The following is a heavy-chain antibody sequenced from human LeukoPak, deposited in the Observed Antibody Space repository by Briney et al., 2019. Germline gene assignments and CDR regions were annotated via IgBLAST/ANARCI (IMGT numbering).Heavy chain of an antibody. V-gene: IGHV4-59*01. J-gene: IGHJ4*02. CDR1: GGSISSYY. CDR3: ARDDSSGYALDY. CDR2: IYYSGST. Sequence: SETLSLTCTVSGGSISSYYWNWIRQPPGKGLEWIGYIYYSGSTNYNPSLKSRVTMSVDTSKNQFSLKLSSVTAADTAVYYCARDDSSGYALDYWGQGTLVTVSS. D-gene: IGHD3-22*01.